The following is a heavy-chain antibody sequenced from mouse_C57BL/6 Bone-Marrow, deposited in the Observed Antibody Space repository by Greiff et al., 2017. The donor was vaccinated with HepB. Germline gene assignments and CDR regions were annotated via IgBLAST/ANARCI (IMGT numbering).Heavy chain of an antibody. CDR1: GYTFTSYW. J-gene: IGHJ4*01. V-gene: IGHV1-55*01. Sequence: QVQLQQSGAELVKPGASVKMSCKASGYTFTSYWITWVKQRPGQGLEWIGDIYPGSGSTNYNEKFKSKATLTVDTSSSTAYMQLSSLTSEDSAVYYCARAFYYDTSMDYWGQGTSVTVSS. CDR2: IYPGSGST. CDR3: ARAFYYDTSMDY. D-gene: IGHD2-4*01.